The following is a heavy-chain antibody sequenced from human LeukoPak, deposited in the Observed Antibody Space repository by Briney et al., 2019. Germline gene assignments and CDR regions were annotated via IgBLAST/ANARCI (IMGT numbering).Heavy chain of an antibody. CDR1: GGSISGYY. CDR3: ASGPPTGYSYVY. J-gene: IGHJ4*02. D-gene: IGHD5-18*01. Sequence: PSETLSLTCTVSGGSISGYYWSWIRQPPGKGLEWIGHIHYKRNTNYNASLKSRATISVDTSKSQFSLKLSSVTAADTAVYYCASGPPTGYSYVYWGQGTLVTVSS. CDR2: IHYKRNT. V-gene: IGHV4-59*01.